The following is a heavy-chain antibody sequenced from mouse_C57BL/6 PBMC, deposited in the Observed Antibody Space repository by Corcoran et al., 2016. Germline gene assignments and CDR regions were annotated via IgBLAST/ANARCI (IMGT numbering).Heavy chain of an antibody. J-gene: IGHJ1*03. V-gene: IGHV9-3*01. Sequence: QIQLVQSGPELKKPGETVKISCKASGYTFTTYGMSWVKQAPGKGLKWMGWINTYSGVPTYADDFKGRFAFSLETSASTAYLQINNLKNEDTATYFCARSTTVVATYWYFDVWGTGTTVTVSS. CDR3: ARSTTVVATYWYFDV. D-gene: IGHD1-1*01. CDR1: GYTFTTYG. CDR2: INTYSGVP.